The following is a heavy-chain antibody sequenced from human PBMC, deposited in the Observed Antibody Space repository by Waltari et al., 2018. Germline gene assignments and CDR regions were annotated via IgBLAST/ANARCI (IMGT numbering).Heavy chain of an antibody. D-gene: IGHD6-13*01. Sequence: QLQLQESGPGLVKPSETLSLTCTVPGDSLRNSNYYWGWIRQPPVKGLEWIGSIYYTKYTYYNPSLKSRVTLSLDTSKNQFSLSLNSVAAADTAVYYCARLSLAAGHLIDYWGQGTLVTVSS. J-gene: IGHJ4*02. CDR1: GDSLRNSNYY. CDR2: IYYTKYT. CDR3: ARLSLAAGHLIDY. V-gene: IGHV4-39*01.